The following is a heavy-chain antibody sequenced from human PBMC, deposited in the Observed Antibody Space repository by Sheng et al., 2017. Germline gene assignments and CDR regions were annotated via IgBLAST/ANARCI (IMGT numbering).Heavy chain of an antibody. CDR2: INPNSGGT. V-gene: IGHV1-2*02. Sequence: QVQLVQSGAEVKKPGASVKVSCKASGYTFTDNYMHWVRQAPGQGLEWMGWINPNSGGTKYAQKFQGRVTMTRDTSITTAYMELSRLRSDDTAMYYCARVRTYSTLPSYFDYWGLGNPGHRLL. CDR3: ARVRTYSTLPSYFDY. CDR1: GYTFTDNY. D-gene: IGHD6-13*01. J-gene: IGHJ4*02.